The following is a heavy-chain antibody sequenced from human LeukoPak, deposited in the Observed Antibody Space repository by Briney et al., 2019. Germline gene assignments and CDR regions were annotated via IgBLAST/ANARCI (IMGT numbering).Heavy chain of an antibody. J-gene: IGHJ4*02. CDR1: GGSFSGYY. V-gene: IGHV4-34*01. CDR2: INHSGST. Sequence: PSETLSLTCAVYGGSFSGYYWSWIRQPPGKGLEWIGEINHSGSTNYNPSLKSRVTISVDTSKNQFSLKLSSVTAADTAVYYCARVSRGGNSSSQEKSDYWGQGTLSPSPQ. CDR3: ARVSRGGNSSSQEKSDY. D-gene: IGHD6-13*01.